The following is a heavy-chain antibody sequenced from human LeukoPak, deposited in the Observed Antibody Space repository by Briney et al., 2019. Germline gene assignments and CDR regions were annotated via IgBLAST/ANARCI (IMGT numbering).Heavy chain of an antibody. CDR3: ARESSGGYFDY. CDR1: GFTFSSYG. D-gene: IGHD2-15*01. Sequence: GGSLRLSCAASGFTFSSYGMLWVRQAPGKGLEWVAVIWYDGSNKYYADSVKGRFTISRDNSKNTLYLQMNSLRAEDTAVYYCARESSGGYFDYWGQGTLVTVSS. CDR2: IWYDGSNK. V-gene: IGHV3-33*01. J-gene: IGHJ4*02.